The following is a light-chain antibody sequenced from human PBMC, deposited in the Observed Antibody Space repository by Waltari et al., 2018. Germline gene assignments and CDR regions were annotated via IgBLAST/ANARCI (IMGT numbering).Light chain of an antibody. Sequence: EIVLTQSPGTLSLSPGERATLSCRASQSVGKSLAWDQQKSGQAPRLLIYDASTRATGIPDRFSASGFGTDFSLTISRLEPEDFAVYYCQKYVRLPVTFGQGTKVEIK. CDR3: QKYVRLPVT. CDR2: DAS. J-gene: IGKJ1*01. CDR1: QSVGKS. V-gene: IGKV3-20*01.